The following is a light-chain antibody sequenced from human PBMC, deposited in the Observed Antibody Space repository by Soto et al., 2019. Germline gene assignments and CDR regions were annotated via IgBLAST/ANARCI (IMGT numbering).Light chain of an antibody. CDR3: QQYGSSTMYT. J-gene: IGKJ2*01. CDR2: GAS. V-gene: IGKV3-20*01. Sequence: EIVLTQSPGTLSLSPGERATLSCRASQSVSSNYLAWYQQKPGQPPRLLIYGASSRATGIPDRFSGSGSGTDFTLTISRLEPEDFAVYYGQQYGSSTMYTFGQGTKLEIK. CDR1: QSVSSNY.